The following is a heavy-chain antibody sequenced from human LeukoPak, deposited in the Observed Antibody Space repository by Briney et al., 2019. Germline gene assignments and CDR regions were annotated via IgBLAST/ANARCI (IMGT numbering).Heavy chain of an antibody. CDR1: GFTFSSYW. CDR3: AKGGRLRPDY. J-gene: IGHJ4*02. CDR2: INIDGSST. D-gene: IGHD3-16*01. V-gene: IGHV3-74*01. Sequence: PGGSLRLSCAASGFTFSSYWMHWVRQAPGQGLVWVSRINIDGSSTTYADSVKGRFTISRDNAKNTLYLQMNSLRAEDTAMYYCAKGGRLRPDYWGQGTLVTVSS.